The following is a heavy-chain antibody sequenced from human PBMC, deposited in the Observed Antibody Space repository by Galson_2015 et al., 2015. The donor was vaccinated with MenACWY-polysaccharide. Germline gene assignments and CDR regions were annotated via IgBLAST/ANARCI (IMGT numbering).Heavy chain of an antibody. V-gene: IGHV3-33*01. CDR2: IQYDGTNK. CDR1: GIRFSGSG. Sequence: SLRLSCAASGIRFSGSGVHWVRQAPGKGLEWVAVIQYDGTNKVYADSVKGRFTISRDNSRNTLYLEMNSLRAEDTAVYYCAREGSRIVFHAFDSWGPGTMVTVSS. CDR3: AREGSRIVFHAFDS. J-gene: IGHJ3*01. D-gene: IGHD6-13*01.